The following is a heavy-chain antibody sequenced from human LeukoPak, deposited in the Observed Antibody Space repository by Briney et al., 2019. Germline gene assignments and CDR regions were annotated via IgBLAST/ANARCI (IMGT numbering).Heavy chain of an antibody. CDR1: GGSFSGFY. J-gene: IGHJ2*01. CDR3: ARGILGYYYFDL. CDR2: MHHSGAT. V-gene: IGHV4-34*01. D-gene: IGHD2/OR15-2a*01. Sequence: SETLSLTCAVSGGSFSGFYWSLIRQPPGKGLEWIGEMHHSGATSYKPSLRSRVTISGGTSKNQFSLNLNSVTAADTAVYYCARGILGYYYFDLWGRGTLVTVSS.